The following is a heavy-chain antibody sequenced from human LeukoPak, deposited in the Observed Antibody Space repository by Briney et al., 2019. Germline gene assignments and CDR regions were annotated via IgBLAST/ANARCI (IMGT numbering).Heavy chain of an antibody. CDR2: TNPNSGNT. CDR3: ARGLGTSGWYYSGFDP. Sequence: ASVKVSCKASGYTFTSYDINWVRQATGQGLEWMGWTNPNSGNTGYAQKFQGRVTMTRNTSISTAYMELSSLRSEDTAVYYCARGLGTSGWYYSGFDPWGQGTLVTVSS. J-gene: IGHJ5*02. D-gene: IGHD6-19*01. CDR1: GYTFTSYD. V-gene: IGHV1-8*01.